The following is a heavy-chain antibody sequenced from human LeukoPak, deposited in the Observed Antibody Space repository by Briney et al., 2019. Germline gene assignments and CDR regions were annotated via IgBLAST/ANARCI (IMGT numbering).Heavy chain of an antibody. CDR1: VYTFTSYG. D-gene: IGHD6-13*01. CDR3: ARAGYSSSWHTRNDYYYMDV. V-gene: IGHV1-18*01. J-gene: IGHJ6*03. CDR2: SSAFNGNT. Sequence: GSSVKVSFKASVYTFTSYGISWVRQGPGQGLEWMGRSSAFNGNTHYVQKLHGRVTMTTDTSTSTAYMELKSLRSHDTGVYYGARAGYSSSWHTRNDYYYMDVWGKGTTVTVSS.